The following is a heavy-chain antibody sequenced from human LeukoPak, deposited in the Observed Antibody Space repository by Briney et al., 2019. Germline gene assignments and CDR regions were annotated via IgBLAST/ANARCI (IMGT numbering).Heavy chain of an antibody. V-gene: IGHV4-4*07. D-gene: IGHD3-22*01. CDR3: ARDGPIVVTHTNWFDP. Sequence: KPSETLSLTCTVSGGSISTYYWSWIRQPAGKGLEWIGRIYISGSTNHNPSLKSRVTMSVDTSRNQFSLKLSSVTAADTAVYYCARDGPIVVTHTNWFDPWGQGTLVTVSS. CDR1: GGSISTYY. J-gene: IGHJ5*02. CDR2: IYISGST.